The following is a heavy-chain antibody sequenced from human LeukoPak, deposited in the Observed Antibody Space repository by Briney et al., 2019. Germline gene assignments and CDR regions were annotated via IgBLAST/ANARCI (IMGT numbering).Heavy chain of an antibody. J-gene: IGHJ4*02. V-gene: IGHV3-21*01. CDR2: ISSSSSYI. CDR3: ARFEYGSGSNY. D-gene: IGHD3-10*01. CDR1: GFTFSNYA. Sequence: GGSLRLSCAASGFTFSNYAMSWVRQAPGKGLEWVSSISSSSSYIYYADSVKGRFTISRDNAKNSLYLQMNSLRAEDTAVYYCARFEYGSGSNYWGQGTLVTVSS.